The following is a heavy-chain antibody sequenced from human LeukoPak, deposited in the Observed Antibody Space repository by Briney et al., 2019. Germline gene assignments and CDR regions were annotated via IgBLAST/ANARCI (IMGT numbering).Heavy chain of an antibody. CDR3: ARGGYSYGYPRNFDY. CDR1: GGSISSYY. CDR2: IYYSGST. J-gene: IGHJ4*02. D-gene: IGHD5-18*01. V-gene: IGHV4-59*08. Sequence: SETLSLTCTVSGGSISSYYWSWIRQPPGKGLEWIGYIYYSGSTNYNPSLKSRVTISVDTSKNQFSLKLSSVTAADTAVYYCARGGYSYGYPRNFDYWGQGTLVTVSS.